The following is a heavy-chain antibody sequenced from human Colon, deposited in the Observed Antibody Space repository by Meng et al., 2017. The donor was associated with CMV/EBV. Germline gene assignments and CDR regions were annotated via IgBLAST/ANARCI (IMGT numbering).Heavy chain of an antibody. V-gene: IGHV3-7*01. CDR3: GKNRVES. J-gene: IGHJ4*02. CDR2: IKEDGSEQ. CDR1: GFSFGNFW. D-gene: IGHD3-10*01. Sequence: GESLKISCVASGFSFGNFWMSWVRQAPGKGLEWVANIKEDGSEQFYADSVKGRFTISRDNAKNSLYLQMNSLRAGDTALYYCGKNRVESWGQGTLVTVSS.